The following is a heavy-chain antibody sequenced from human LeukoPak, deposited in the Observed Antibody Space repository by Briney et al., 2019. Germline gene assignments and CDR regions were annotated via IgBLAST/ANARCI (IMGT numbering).Heavy chain of an antibody. CDR3: ARERVPSYYDFWSGYFVDY. V-gene: IGHV1-18*01. D-gene: IGHD3-3*01. CDR1: GYTFTSYG. Sequence: RASVKVSCKASGYTFTSYGISWVRQAPGQGLEWMGWISASNGNTNYAQKLQGRVTMTTDTSTSTAYMELRSLRSDDTAVYYCARERVPSYYDFWSGYFVDYWGQGTLVTVSS. CDR2: ISASNGNT. J-gene: IGHJ4*02.